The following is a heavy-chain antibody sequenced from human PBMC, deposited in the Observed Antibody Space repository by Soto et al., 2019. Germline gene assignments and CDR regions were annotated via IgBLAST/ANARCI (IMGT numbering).Heavy chain of an antibody. CDR3: TTDIWNYHDTSGLGLDY. Sequence: EVQLVESGGGLVEPGGSLRLSCAASGFTFPRAWMNWVRQAPGKGLEWVGRIKSKTDGETTDYAAPVKGRFTISRDDSKNTLYLQMDSLNTEDTGVYYCTTDIWNYHDTSGLGLDYWGQGTLVTVSS. CDR2: IKSKTDGETT. J-gene: IGHJ4*02. D-gene: IGHD3-22*01. CDR1: GFTFPRAW. V-gene: IGHV3-15*07.